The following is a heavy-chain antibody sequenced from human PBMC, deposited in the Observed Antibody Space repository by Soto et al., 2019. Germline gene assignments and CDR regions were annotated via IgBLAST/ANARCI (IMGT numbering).Heavy chain of an antibody. Sequence: QVQLQESGPGLVKPSQTLSLTCTVSGGSISSGGYYWSWIRQHPGKGLEWIGYIYYSGSTYYNPSLKSRVTISVDMSKNQFSLKLSSVTAADTAVYYCAGGDPAITGPYGEDYWGQGTLVTVSS. V-gene: IGHV4-31*03. CDR2: IYYSGST. J-gene: IGHJ4*02. CDR1: GGSISSGGYY. CDR3: AGGDPAITGPYGEDY. D-gene: IGHD1-20*01.